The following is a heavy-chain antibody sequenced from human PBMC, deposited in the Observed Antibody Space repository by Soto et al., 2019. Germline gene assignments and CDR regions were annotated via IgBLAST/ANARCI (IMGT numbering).Heavy chain of an antibody. CDR2: IYHSGST. CDR3: ARNYYGAIDY. CDR1: GGSISSGGYS. J-gene: IGHJ4*02. V-gene: IGHV4-30-2*01. Sequence: SETLSLTCAVSGGSISSGGYSWSWIRQPTGKGLEWIGYIYHSGSTYYNPSLKSRVTISVDRSKNQFSLKLSSVTAADTAVYYCARNYYGAIDYWGQGPLVTVSS. D-gene: IGHD4-17*01.